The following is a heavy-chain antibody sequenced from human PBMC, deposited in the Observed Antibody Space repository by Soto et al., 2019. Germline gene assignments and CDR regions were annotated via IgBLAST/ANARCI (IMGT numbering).Heavy chain of an antibody. J-gene: IGHJ5*02. V-gene: IGHV1-2*02. CDR1: GYNFSDYY. Sequence: ASVKVSCKASGYNFSDYYIHWVRQAPGQGLEWLGWVSPKSGGTNYAQKFKGRVTMTRDTSSNTVYMDLSGLKSDATAVFYSAREISGGGPLNWFDPWGQGTLVTVSS. CDR3: AREISGGGPLNWFDP. D-gene: IGHD2-8*02. CDR2: VSPKSGGT.